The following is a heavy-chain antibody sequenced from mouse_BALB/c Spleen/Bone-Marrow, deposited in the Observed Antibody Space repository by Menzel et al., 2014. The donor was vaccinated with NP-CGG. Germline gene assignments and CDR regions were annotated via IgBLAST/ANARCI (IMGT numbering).Heavy chain of an antibody. J-gene: IGHJ4*01. Sequence: LQQSGSELLRPGASVKLSCKASGYTFTSYWMHWVRQRPGQGLEWIGNIYPGSGSTNYDEKFKSKATLTVDTSSSTAYMQLSSLTSEDSAVYYCRSYDYAMDYWGQGTSVTVSS. CDR1: GYTFTSYW. D-gene: IGHD1-1*01. V-gene: IGHV1S22*01. CDR2: IYPGSGST. CDR3: RSYDYAMDY.